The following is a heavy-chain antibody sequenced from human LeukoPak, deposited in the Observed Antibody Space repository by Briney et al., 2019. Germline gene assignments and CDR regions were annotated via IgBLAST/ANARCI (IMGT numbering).Heavy chain of an antibody. J-gene: IGHJ4*02. CDR3: ASTRWLQFDY. V-gene: IGHV4-39*01. Sequence: KASETLSLTCTVSGGSISSSSYYWGWIRQPPGKGLEWIGSIYYSGSTYYNPSLKSRVTISVDTSKNQFSLKLSSVTAADTAVYYCASTRWLQFDYWGQGTLVTVSS. CDR1: GGSISSSSYY. D-gene: IGHD5-12*01. CDR2: IYYSGST.